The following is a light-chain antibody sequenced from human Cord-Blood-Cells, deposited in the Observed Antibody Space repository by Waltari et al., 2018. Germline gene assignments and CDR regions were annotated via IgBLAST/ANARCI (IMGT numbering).Light chain of an antibody. Sequence: DIVLTQSPGPLSLSPGERATLPCSASQRVSSNYFAWYQQKPCQAPKLLIYGASSRATGIPDRFSGSGSGTDFTLTISRLEPEDFAVYYCQQYGSSPPAFGPGTKVDIK. V-gene: IGKV3-20*01. CDR3: QQYGSSPPA. CDR2: GAS. J-gene: IGKJ3*01. CDR1: QRVSSNY.